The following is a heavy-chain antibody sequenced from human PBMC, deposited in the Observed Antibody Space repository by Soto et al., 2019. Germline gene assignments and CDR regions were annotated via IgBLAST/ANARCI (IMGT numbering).Heavy chain of an antibody. CDR3: ARQEKAVAGLNWFDP. D-gene: IGHD6-19*01. Sequence: SETLSLTCTVSGGSISSSSYYWGWIRQPPGKGLEWIGSIYYSGSTYYNPSLKSRVTISVDTSKNQFSLKLSSVTAADTAVYYCARQEKAVAGLNWFDPWGQGTLVTVSS. V-gene: IGHV4-39*01. CDR1: GGSISSSSYY. J-gene: IGHJ5*02. CDR2: IYYSGST.